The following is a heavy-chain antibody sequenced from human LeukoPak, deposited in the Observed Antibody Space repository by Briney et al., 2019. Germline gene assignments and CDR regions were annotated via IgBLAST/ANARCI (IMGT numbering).Heavy chain of an antibody. J-gene: IGHJ4*02. CDR1: GYTFTSYG. Sequence: GASVKVSCKASGYTFTSYGISWVRQAPGQGLEWMGWISAYNGNTNYAQKLQGRVTMTTDTSTSTAYMELRSLRSDDTAVYYCARDHYYDFWSGYSYYFDYWGQGTLVTVSS. V-gene: IGHV1-18*01. CDR3: ARDHYYDFWSGYSYYFDY. CDR2: ISAYNGNT. D-gene: IGHD3-3*01.